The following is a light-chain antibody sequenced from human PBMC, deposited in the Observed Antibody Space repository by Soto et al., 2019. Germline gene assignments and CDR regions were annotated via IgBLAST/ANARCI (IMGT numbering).Light chain of an antibody. J-gene: IGLJ3*02. CDR2: DVN. V-gene: IGLV2-8*01. CDR3: ASHAGGMVV. CDR1: SSDVGAYNF. Sequence: QSALAQPPSASGSLGQSVTISCTGTSSDVGAYNFVSWLQQDPGKAPNLIIYDVNRRSSGVPDRFSGSKSGNTAYLTVSGLQAEDEADYYCASHAGGMVVFGGGTKVTVL.